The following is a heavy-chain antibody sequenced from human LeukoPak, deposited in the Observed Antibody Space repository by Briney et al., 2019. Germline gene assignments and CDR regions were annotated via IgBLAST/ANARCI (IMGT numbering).Heavy chain of an antibody. CDR2: IRYDGSNK. Sequence: GGSLRLSCAASGFTFSTYGMHWVRRAPGKGLEWVAFIRYDGSNKYYADSVKGRFTISRDNSKNTLYLQMNSLRAEDTAVYYCAKDLLYYYDSSGLDYWGQGTLVTVSS. V-gene: IGHV3-30*02. CDR3: AKDLLYYYDSSGLDY. D-gene: IGHD3-22*01. CDR1: GFTFSTYG. J-gene: IGHJ4*02.